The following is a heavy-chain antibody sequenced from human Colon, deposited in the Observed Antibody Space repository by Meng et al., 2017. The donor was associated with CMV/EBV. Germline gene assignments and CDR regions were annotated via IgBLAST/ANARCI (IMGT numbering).Heavy chain of an antibody. D-gene: IGHD3-10*01. CDR3: ARSGFGELSPDY. J-gene: IGHJ4*02. Sequence: VSGGSISSRSYYWGWIRQPPGKGLEWIGSIYYSGSTYYNPSLKSRVTISVDTSKNQFSLKLSSVTAADTAVYYCARSGFGELSPDYWGQGTLVTVSS. CDR1: GGSISSRSYY. V-gene: IGHV4-39*01. CDR2: IYYSGST.